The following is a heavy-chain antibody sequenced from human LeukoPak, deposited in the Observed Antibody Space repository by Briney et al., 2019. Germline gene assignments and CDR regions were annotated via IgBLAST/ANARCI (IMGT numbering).Heavy chain of an antibody. CDR3: ARDQEAAGTRGIYYFDY. V-gene: IGHV1-69*04. Sequence: SVKVSCKASVGTFSSYTISWVRQAPGQGLEWMGRIIPILGIANYAQKFQGRVTITADKSTSTAYMELSSLRSEDTAVYYCARDQEAAGTRGIYYFDYWGQGTLVTVSS. CDR1: VGTFSSYT. J-gene: IGHJ4*02. D-gene: IGHD6-13*01. CDR2: IIPILGIA.